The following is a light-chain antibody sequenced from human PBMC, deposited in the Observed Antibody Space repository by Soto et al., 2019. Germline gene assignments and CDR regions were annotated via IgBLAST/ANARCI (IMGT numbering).Light chain of an antibody. CDR2: AAS. J-gene: IGKJ1*01. Sequence: DIQMTQSPSSLSASVGDTVAITCRATQGISNYLAWFQQKPGKGPKLLIYAASTLQSGVPSRFSGSGSGTDFTLTITSLQPEDAASYYCQKYISVPWAFGQGTKVEIK. CDR1: QGISNY. CDR3: QKYISVPWA. V-gene: IGKV1-27*01.